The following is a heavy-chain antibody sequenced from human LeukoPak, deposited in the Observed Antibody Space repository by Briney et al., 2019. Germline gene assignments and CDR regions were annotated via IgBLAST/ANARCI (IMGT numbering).Heavy chain of an antibody. V-gene: IGHV4-34*01. D-gene: IGHD3-22*01. CDR1: GGSFSGYY. J-gene: IGHJ2*01. Sequence: PSETLSLTCAVYGGSFSGYYWSWIRQPPGKGLEWIGEINHSGSTNYNPSLKSRVTISVDMSKNQFSLKLSSVTAADTAVYYCARGRYSSGYYRYWYFDLWGRGTLVTVSS. CDR2: INHSGST. CDR3: ARGRYSSGYYRYWYFDL.